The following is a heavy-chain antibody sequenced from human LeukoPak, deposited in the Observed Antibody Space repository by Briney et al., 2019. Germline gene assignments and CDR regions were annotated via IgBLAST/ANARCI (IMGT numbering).Heavy chain of an antibody. V-gene: IGHV3-66*02. D-gene: IGHD3-3*01. CDR3: ARVPVWSVYLDAFDI. Sequence: PGGSLRLSCAASGFTVRSNYMSWVRQAPGKGLEWVSIIYSGGSTYYADSVKGRFTISRDNSKNTLYFQMNSLRAEDTAVYYCARVPVWSVYLDAFDIWGQGTMVTVSS. CDR1: GFTVRSNY. CDR2: IYSGGST. J-gene: IGHJ3*02.